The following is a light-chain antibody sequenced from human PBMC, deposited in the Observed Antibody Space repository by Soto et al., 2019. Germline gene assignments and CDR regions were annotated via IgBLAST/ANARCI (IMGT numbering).Light chain of an antibody. J-gene: IGKJ4*01. V-gene: IGKV3-15*01. CDR2: DTS. CDR3: QPSTIWPLT. CDR1: QGIGDT. Sequence: ERVRPQSPDTLSVSPGERATLSCRASQGIGDTLAWYQHKPGQTPRLLIYDTSTRATGVPARFSGSRSGPEFTLTINSLQSEDFAIYYCQPSTIWPLTFAGGTKVDIK.